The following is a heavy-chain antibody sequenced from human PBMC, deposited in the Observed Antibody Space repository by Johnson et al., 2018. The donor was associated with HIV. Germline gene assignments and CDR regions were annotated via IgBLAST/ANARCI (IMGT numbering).Heavy chain of an antibody. Sequence: VQLVESGGGLVKPGGSLRLSCAASGFTFSNAWMSWVRQAPGKGLEWVANIKQDGSERKYVDSVKGRFTISRDNAKNSLFLQRSSLGAEDTALYYCARAVDYGGTSPPRAFDIWGRGTLVTVSS. J-gene: IGHJ3*02. V-gene: IGHV3-7*04. CDR3: ARAVDYGGTSPPRAFDI. D-gene: IGHD4-23*01. CDR1: GFTFSNAW. CDR2: IKQDGSER.